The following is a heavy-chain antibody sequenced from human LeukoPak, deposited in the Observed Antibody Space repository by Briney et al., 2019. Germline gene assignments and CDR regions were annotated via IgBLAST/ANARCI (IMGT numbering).Heavy chain of an antibody. CDR1: GFTFSDYY. CDR2: ISSSGSTI. Sequence: GGSLRLSCAASGFTFSDYYMSWIRQAPGKGLEWVSYISSSGSTIYYADSVKGRFTISRDNAKNSPYLQMNSLRAEDTAVYYCASAPGGNWNTEDYWGQGTLVTVSS. V-gene: IGHV3-11*01. D-gene: IGHD1/OR15-1a*01. J-gene: IGHJ4*02. CDR3: ASAPGGNWNTEDY.